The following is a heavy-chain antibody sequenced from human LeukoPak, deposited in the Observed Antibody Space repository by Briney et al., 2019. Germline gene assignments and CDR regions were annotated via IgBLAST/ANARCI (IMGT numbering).Heavy chain of an antibody. CDR2: INPNSGGT. D-gene: IGHD1-26*01. CDR3: ARDNSVGDNAWWFDP. Sequence: WASVKVSCKASGYTFTGYYMHWVRQAPGQGLEWMGWINPNSGGTGYAQKFQGRVTMTRDMSTSTDYMELSSLRSEDTAIYYCARDNSVGDNAWWFDPWGQGTLVTVSS. CDR1: GYTFTGYY. V-gene: IGHV1-2*02. J-gene: IGHJ5*02.